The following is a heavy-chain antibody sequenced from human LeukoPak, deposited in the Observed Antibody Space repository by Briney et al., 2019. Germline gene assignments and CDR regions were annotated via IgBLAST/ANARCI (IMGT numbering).Heavy chain of an antibody. Sequence: HPGGSLRLSCAASGFTFSSYWMSRVRQAPGKGLEWVANIKQDGSEKYYVDSVKGRFTISRDNAKNSLYLQMNSLRAEDTAVYYCARDYDYVWGSYRPYYFDYWGQGTLVTVSS. CDR2: IKQDGSEK. D-gene: IGHD3-16*02. CDR3: ARDYDYVWGSYRPYYFDY. CDR1: GFTFSSYW. V-gene: IGHV3-7*04. J-gene: IGHJ4*02.